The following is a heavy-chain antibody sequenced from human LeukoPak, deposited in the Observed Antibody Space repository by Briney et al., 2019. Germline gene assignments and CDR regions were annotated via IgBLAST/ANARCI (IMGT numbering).Heavy chain of an antibody. CDR1: GGTFSSYA. D-gene: IGHD2-8*01. CDR3: AREDCTNGVCYPPRAFDI. V-gene: IGHV1-69*05. CDR2: IIPIFGTA. Sequence: SVKVSRKASGGTFSSYAISWVRQAPGQGLEWMGGIIPIFGTANYAQKFQGRVTITTDESTSTAYMELSSLRSEDTAVYYCAREDCTNGVCYPPRAFDIWGQGTMVTVSS. J-gene: IGHJ3*02.